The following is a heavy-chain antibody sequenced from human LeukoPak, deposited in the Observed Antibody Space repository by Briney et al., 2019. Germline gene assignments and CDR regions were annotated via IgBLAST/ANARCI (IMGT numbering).Heavy chain of an antibody. CDR3: AREGGSGWYSGWFDP. CDR1: GFTFDDYG. J-gene: IGHJ5*02. CDR2: INWNGGST. V-gene: IGHV3-20*04. D-gene: IGHD6-19*01. Sequence: GGSLRLSCAASGFTFDDYGMSWVRQAPGKGLEWVSGINWNGGSTGYADSVKGRFTISRDNAKNSLYLQMDSLRPEDTAIYYCAREGGSGWYSGWFDPWGQGTLVTVSS.